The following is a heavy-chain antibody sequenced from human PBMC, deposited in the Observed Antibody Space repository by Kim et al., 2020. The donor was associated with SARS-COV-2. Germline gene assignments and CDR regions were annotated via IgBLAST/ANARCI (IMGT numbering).Heavy chain of an antibody. CDR2: ISWNSGSI. J-gene: IGHJ3*02. CDR1: GFTFDDYA. Sequence: GGSLRLSCAASGFTFDDYAMHWVRQAPGKGLEWVSGISWNSGSIGYADSVKGRFTISRDNAKNSLYLQMNSLRAEDTALYYCAKWGVGDGYNLDAFDIWG. V-gene: IGHV3-9*01. CDR3: AKWGVGDGYNLDAFDI. D-gene: IGHD1-1*01.